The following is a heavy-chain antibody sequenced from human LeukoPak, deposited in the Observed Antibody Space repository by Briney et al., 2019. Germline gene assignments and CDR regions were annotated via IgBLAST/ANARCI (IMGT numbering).Heavy chain of an antibody. CDR3: ARGRQRGYSYGYLFDY. CDR2: INPNSGGT. V-gene: IGHV1-2*02. J-gene: IGHJ4*02. D-gene: IGHD5-18*01. Sequence: ASVKVSCKASGYTFTGYYMHWVRQAPGQGLEWMGWINPNSGGTNYAQKFQGRVTMTRDTSISTAYMELSRLRSDDTAVYYCARGRQRGYSYGYLFDYWGQGTLVTVSS. CDR1: GYTFTGYY.